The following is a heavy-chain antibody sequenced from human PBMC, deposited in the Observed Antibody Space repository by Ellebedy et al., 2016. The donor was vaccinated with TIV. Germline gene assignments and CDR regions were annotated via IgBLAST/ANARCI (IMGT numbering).Heavy chain of an antibody. Sequence: PGGSLRLSCAASGFIFSRYAMSWVRQAPGKGLDWVSGISGRGTSTFYADSVKGRFTISRDNSKNTLYLQMNSLRAEETAVYYCAKGMDSFDYWGQGTLVTVSS. D-gene: IGHD5-24*01. CDR1: GFIFSRYA. V-gene: IGHV3-23*01. J-gene: IGHJ4*02. CDR3: AKGMDSFDY. CDR2: ISGRGTST.